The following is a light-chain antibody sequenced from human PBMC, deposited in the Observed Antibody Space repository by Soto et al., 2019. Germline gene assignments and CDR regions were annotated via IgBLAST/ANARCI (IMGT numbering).Light chain of an antibody. J-gene: IGKJ1*01. CDR1: QSVSSY. CDR3: QQHSTCPWT. Sequence: EIVLTQSPATLSLSPGERTTLSCRASQSVSSYFAWYQQSPGQAPRLLIYHASNRATGIPARFSGSGSGTDFTLTISSLEPEDFAVYNCQQHSTCPWTYTQATKMYIK. V-gene: IGKV3-11*01. CDR2: HAS.